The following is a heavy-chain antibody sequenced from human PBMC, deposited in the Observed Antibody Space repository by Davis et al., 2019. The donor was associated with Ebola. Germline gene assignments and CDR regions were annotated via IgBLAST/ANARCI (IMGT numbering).Heavy chain of an antibody. J-gene: IGHJ2*01. CDR3: VRGITL. Sequence: GGSLRLSCAASGFTFSDAWMSWVRQAPGKGLEWMANIKQDGSEKYHVDSVKGRFTISRDNAKNSLYLQMNRLRDEDTAFYYCVRGITLWDRGTLVTVSS. CDR1: GFTFSDAW. D-gene: IGHD5-24*01. V-gene: IGHV3-7*01. CDR2: IKQDGSEK.